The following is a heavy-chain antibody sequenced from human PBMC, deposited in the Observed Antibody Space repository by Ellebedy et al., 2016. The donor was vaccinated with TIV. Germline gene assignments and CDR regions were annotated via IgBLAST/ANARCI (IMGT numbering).Heavy chain of an antibody. CDR2: INPKSGDT. Sequence: ASVKVSXXASGYTFTGSDYYMHWVRQAPGQGLVWMGWINPKSGDTNYARKFQGRVTMTRDTSISTAYMELRRLRSDDTAVFYCARGFVWFSYAFDIWGQGTMVTVSS. CDR3: ARGFVWFSYAFDI. J-gene: IGHJ3*02. CDR1: GYTFTGSDYY. V-gene: IGHV1-2*02. D-gene: IGHD2-21*01.